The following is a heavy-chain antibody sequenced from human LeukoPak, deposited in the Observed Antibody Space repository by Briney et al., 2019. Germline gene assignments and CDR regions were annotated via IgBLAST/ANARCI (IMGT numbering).Heavy chain of an antibody. Sequence: PGGSLRLSCAASGFTFSRYWMHWVRQTPGKGLEWIGEINHSGSTNYNPSLKSRVTISVDTSKNQFSLKLSSVTAADTAVYYCARVGSSSWLWYFDYWGQGTLVTVSS. D-gene: IGHD6-13*01. CDR3: ARVGSSSWLWYFDY. J-gene: IGHJ4*02. CDR1: GFTFSRYW. CDR2: INHSGST. V-gene: IGHV4-34*01.